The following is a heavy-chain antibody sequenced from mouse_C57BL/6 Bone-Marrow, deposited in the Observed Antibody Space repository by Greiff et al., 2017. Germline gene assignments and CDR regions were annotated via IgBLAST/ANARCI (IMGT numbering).Heavy chain of an antibody. CDR1: GYTFTSYW. D-gene: IGHD2-12*01. CDR3: ARGVTTSPCYAMDY. J-gene: IGHJ4*01. Sequence: QVQLQQPGAELVKPGASVKMSCKASGYTFTSYWITWVKQRPGQGLEWIGDIYPGSGSTNYNEKFKSKATLTVDTSSSTAYMPLSSLTSEDSAVYYGARGVTTSPCYAMDYWGQGTSVTVSS. V-gene: IGHV1-55*01. CDR2: IYPGSGST.